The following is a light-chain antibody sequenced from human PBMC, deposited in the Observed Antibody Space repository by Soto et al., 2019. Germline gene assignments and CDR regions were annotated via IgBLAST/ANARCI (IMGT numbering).Light chain of an antibody. J-gene: IGLJ1*01. Sequence: QSALTQPPSASGSFGQSVIISCTGTSSDVGGYNYVSWYQQHPGKAPKLMIYEVSERPSGVPDRFSGSKSGNTASLTVSGLQADDEADYCSSYSGTNYHYVFGTGTKVTVL. CDR2: EVS. CDR3: SSYSGTNYHYV. V-gene: IGLV2-8*01. CDR1: SSDVGGYNY.